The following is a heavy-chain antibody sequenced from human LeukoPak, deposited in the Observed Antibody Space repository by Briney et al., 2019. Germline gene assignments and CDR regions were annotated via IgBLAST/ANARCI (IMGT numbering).Heavy chain of an antibody. CDR3: ARDSDTGSYSFDY. Sequence: ASVKVSCKTSGYTFTSYGVRWVRQAPGQGLEWMGWISADNGNTNYAQNLQGRVTMTTDTSTSTAYMEVRGLRSDDTAMYYCARDSDTGSYSFDYWGQGTLVTVSS. CDR2: ISADNGNT. D-gene: IGHD3-10*01. V-gene: IGHV1-18*01. J-gene: IGHJ4*02. CDR1: GYTFTSYG.